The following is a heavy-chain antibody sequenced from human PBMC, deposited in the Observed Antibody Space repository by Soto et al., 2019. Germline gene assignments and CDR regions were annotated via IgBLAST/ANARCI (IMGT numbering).Heavy chain of an antibody. D-gene: IGHD6-19*01. J-gene: IGHJ4*02. CDR3: ARGSSGFYDY. CDR1: GYSFANYC. Sequence: PGESLKISCKGSGYSFANYCIAWVRQMPGKGLEWMGIFYSGDSDTRYSPSFQGQVVISGDKSINTAYLQWTSLKASETAMYYCARGSSGFYDYWGQGILLTLSS. V-gene: IGHV5-51*01. CDR2: FYSGDSDT.